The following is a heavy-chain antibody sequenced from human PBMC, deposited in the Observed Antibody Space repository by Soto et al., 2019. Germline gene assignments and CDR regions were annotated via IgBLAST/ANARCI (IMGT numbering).Heavy chain of an antibody. D-gene: IGHD1-20*01. CDR2: ISYDGSNK. Sequence: GGSLILSCAASGFTFRSYSRHWVRQAPGKGLEWVAVISYDGSNKYYADSVKGRFTISRDNSKNTLYLQMNSLRAEDTAVYYCARGREGINYYYYGMDVWGQGTTVTVSS. J-gene: IGHJ6*02. CDR1: GFTFRSYS. CDR3: ARGREGINYYYYGMDV. V-gene: IGHV3-30-3*01.